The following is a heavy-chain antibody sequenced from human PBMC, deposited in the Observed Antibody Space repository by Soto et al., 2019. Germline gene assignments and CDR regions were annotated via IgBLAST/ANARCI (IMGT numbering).Heavy chain of an antibody. CDR3: ANHGGFDF. CDR1: GFTFSSSG. Sequence: EGQLLQSGGGLVQPGESLRLSCAASGFTFSSSGMSWVRQAPGKGLEWVSSISIRGDYRYYADSVKGRFTISRDNSKNTLYLQMSSLTAEDTALDYWANHGGFDFWGQGTMVAVSS. J-gene: IGHJ3*01. CDR2: ISIRGDYR. D-gene: IGHD4-17*01. V-gene: IGHV3-23*01.